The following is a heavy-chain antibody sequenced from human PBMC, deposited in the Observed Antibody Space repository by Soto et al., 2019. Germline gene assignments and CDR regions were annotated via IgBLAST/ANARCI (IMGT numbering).Heavy chain of an antibody. J-gene: IGHJ4*02. D-gene: IGHD3-9*01. CDR3: ARGGNILTGYYSSLDY. V-gene: IGHV3-30*03. CDR2: LSSDGNNK. Sequence: PGGSLRLSCAASGFTFNNFGMHWVRQAPDKGLEWVAALSSDGNNKYYADSVKGRFTTSRDDSRNTLYLQMDSLRVEDTAVYFCARGGNILTGYYSSLDYWGQGTLVTVSS. CDR1: GFTFNNFG.